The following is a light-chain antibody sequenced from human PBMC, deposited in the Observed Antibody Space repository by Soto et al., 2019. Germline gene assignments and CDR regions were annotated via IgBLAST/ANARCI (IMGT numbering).Light chain of an antibody. V-gene: IGLV2-14*01. Sequence: QSVLTQPPSASGSPGQSVTISCTGTSSDVGGYNYVSWYQQHPGKAPKVMIYEVNNRPSGVSNRFSGSKSGNTASLTISGLQAEDEADYYCSSFTRSSTYVFGSGTKVTVL. CDR1: SSDVGGYNY. CDR2: EVN. J-gene: IGLJ1*01. CDR3: SSFTRSSTYV.